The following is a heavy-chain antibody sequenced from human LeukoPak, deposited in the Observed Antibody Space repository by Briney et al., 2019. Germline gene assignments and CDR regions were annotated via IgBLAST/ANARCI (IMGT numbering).Heavy chain of an antibody. CDR3: ARQKIGMAKISTFEY. V-gene: IGHV4-39*01. D-gene: IGHD5-24*01. Sequence: PSETLSLTCTVSGGSISSSTYYWGWIRQPPGKGLEWIGSKYSSGSTYYNPSLKSRVTISVDTSENQVSLKLSSVTAADTAVYYCARQKIGMAKISTFEYWGQGTLVTVSS. CDR2: KYSSGST. J-gene: IGHJ4*02. CDR1: GGSISSSTYY.